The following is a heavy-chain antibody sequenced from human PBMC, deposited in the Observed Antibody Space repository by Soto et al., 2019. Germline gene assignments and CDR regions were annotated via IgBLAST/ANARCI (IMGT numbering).Heavy chain of an antibody. Sequence: QLQLQESGSGLVKPSQTLSLTCAVSGGSISSGDYSWNWIRQPPGKGLEWIGYIYYGGSTYYNPSLQSRVTMSVDRSRNQFSLKLNSVTAADTAVYYCARVRREYDYSGPVDYWGQGTLVTVSS. V-gene: IGHV4-30-2*01. D-gene: IGHD3-16*01. J-gene: IGHJ4*02. CDR1: GGSISSGDYS. CDR3: ARVRREYDYSGPVDY. CDR2: IYYGGST.